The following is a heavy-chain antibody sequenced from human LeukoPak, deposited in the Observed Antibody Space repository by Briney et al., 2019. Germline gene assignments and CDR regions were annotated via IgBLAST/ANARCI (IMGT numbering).Heavy chain of an antibody. CDR3: AVATGYTFRGSGSGSYRDV. Sequence: RPGGSLRLSCAASGFTFDDYGMSWVRQAPGKGLEWVSGINWNGGSTVYADSVKGRFTISRDNAKNSLYLQMNSLRAEDTALYYGAVATGYTFRGSGSGSYRDVWGKGTTVTVS. CDR1: GFTFDDYG. J-gene: IGHJ6*03. CDR2: INWNGGST. V-gene: IGHV3-20*04. D-gene: IGHD2-15*01.